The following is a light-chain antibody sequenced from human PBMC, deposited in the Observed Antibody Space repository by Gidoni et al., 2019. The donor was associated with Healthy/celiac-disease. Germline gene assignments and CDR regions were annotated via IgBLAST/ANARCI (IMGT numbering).Light chain of an antibody. V-gene: IGKV1-8*01. Sequence: IRMTQSPSSFSASTGDRVTITCRASQGISSYLAWYQQKPGKAPKLLIYAASTLQSGVPSRFSGSGSGTDFTLTISCLQSEDFATYYRQQYYSYPWTFGQGTKVEIK. CDR2: AAS. CDR1: QGISSY. CDR3: QQYYSYPWT. J-gene: IGKJ1*01.